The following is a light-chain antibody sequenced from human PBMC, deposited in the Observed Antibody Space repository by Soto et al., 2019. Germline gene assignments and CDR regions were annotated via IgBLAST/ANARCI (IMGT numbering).Light chain of an antibody. CDR1: QDIGSS. CDR2: AAS. Sequence: DIQMTQSPSSLSVSVGDRVTITCRASQDIGSSLGWFQQKPGKAPKSLFYAASTLQVGVPSRFSSSGSGTDFILTISSLQPEDFATYYCQQYNSYPRTFGQGTKVEIK. CDR3: QQYNSYPRT. V-gene: IGKV1-16*01. J-gene: IGKJ1*01.